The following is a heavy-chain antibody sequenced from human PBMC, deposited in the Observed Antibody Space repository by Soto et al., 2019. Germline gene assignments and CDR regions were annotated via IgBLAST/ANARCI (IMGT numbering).Heavy chain of an antibody. Sequence: QITLKESGPTLVKPTQTLTLTCVFSGFSLSTSGVGVGWIRQPPGKSLEWLALIYWDDDKRYNPSLKSRLTLTKYNSKNQVVLTITNMDPVYTATYYCAHRRARRAARDDAYDVWGQGTLVVVSS. CDR1: GFSLSTSGVG. D-gene: IGHD6-6*01. CDR3: AHRRARRAARDDAYDV. V-gene: IGHV2-5*02. J-gene: IGHJ3*01. CDR2: IYWDDDK.